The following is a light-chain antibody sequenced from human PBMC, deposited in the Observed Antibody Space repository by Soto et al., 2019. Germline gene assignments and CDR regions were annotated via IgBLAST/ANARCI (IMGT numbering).Light chain of an antibody. V-gene: IGKV3-11*01. CDR1: QSVSGY. CDR3: QQRSNWPST. J-gene: IGKJ4*01. Sequence: EIVLTQSPATQSLSPGERATLSCRASQSVSGYLAWYQQKPGQAPRLLMYDASNRATGIPARFSGSGSGTDFTLTISSLELEDFAVYYCQQRSNWPSTFGGGTKVEIK. CDR2: DAS.